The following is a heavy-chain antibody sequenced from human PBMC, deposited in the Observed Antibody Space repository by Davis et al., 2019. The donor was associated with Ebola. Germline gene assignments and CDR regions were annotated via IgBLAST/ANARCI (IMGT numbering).Heavy chain of an antibody. V-gene: IGHV3-33*01. CDR1: GFTFSSYG. D-gene: IGHD5-18*01. Sequence: PGGSLRLSCAASGFTFSSYGMHWVRQAPGKGLEWVAVIWYDGSNKYYADSVKGRFTISRDNSKNTLYLQMNSLRAEDTAVYYCARDLTAMVPNYYYYYGMDVWGQGTTVTVSS. J-gene: IGHJ6*02. CDR2: IWYDGSNK. CDR3: ARDLTAMVPNYYYYYGMDV.